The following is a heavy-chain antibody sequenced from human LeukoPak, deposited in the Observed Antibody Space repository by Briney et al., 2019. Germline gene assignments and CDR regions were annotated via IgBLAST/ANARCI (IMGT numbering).Heavy chain of an antibody. J-gene: IGHJ1*01. CDR2: ISGSGGST. D-gene: IGHD2-2*02. V-gene: IGHV3-23*01. CDR1: GFTFSSYA. CDR3: AKDTSVVPAAIPTPLQH. Sequence: PGGSLRLSCAASGFTFSSYAMSWVRQAPRKGQGWVSAISGSGGSTYYADSVKGRFTISRDNSKNTLYLQMNSLRAEDTAVYYCAKDTSVVPAAIPTPLQHWGQGTLVTVSS.